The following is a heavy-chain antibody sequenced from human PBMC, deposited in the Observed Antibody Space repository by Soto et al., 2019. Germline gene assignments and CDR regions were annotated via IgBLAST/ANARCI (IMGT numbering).Heavy chain of an antibody. CDR2: VFSSVSA. CDR3: ARDGMTTGDT. CDR1: GVSVRSYT. V-gene: IGHV4-4*07. Sequence: SATLSLTCLVSGVSVRSYTWSWVRQPANKGLEWIGRVFSSVSATYNPSLKSRVSISMDTPENRISLKLDSVTAADAGVYFCARDGMTTGDTWGPGTLVTVSS. D-gene: IGHD2-21*02. J-gene: IGHJ4*02.